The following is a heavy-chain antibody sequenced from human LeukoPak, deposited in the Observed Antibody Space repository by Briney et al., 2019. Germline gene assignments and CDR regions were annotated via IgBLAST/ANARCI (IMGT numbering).Heavy chain of an antibody. D-gene: IGHD2-2*01. J-gene: IGHJ6*03. CDR1: GGSISSYY. Sequence: SETLSLTCTVSGGSISSYYWSWIRQPAGKGLEWIGRIYTSGSTNYNPSLKSRVTMSVDTSKNQFSLKLSSVTAADTAVYYCAREVDEDIVVVPAAQPVDYYYYMDVWGKGTTVTVSS. CDR2: IYTSGST. CDR3: AREVDEDIVVVPAAQPVDYYYYMDV. V-gene: IGHV4-4*07.